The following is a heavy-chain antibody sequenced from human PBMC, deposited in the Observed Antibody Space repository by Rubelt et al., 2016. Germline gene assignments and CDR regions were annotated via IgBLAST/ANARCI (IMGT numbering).Heavy chain of an antibody. D-gene: IGHD6-13*01. J-gene: IGHJ5*02. CDR2: INPSGGST. CDR1: GYTFTSYY. CDR3: AREGARTSAAAGEGVDP. Sequence: QVQLVPSGAEVKKPGASVKVSCKASGYTFTSYYMHWVRQAPGQGLEWMGIINPSGGSTSYAQKFQGRVTMTRDTSTSTVYMELSSLRSEDTAVYYCAREGARTSAAAGEGVDPWGQGTLVTVSS. V-gene: IGHV1-46*01.